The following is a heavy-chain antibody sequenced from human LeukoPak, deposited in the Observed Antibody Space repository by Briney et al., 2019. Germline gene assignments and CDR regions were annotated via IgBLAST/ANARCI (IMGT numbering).Heavy chain of an antibody. V-gene: IGHV4-59*08. CDR2: IYYSGST. J-gene: IGHJ5*02. D-gene: IGHD2-8*01. CDR3: ARLMGRGFDP. CDR1: GGSISSYY. Sequence: SGTLSLTCTVSGGSISSYYWSWLRQPPGKGLAWIGYIYYSGSTNYNPSLKSRVTISVDTSKNQFSLKLSSVTAADTAVYYCARLMGRGFDPWGQGTLVTVSS.